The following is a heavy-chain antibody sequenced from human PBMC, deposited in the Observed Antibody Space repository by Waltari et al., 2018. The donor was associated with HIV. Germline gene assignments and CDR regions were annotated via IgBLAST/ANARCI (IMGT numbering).Heavy chain of an antibody. CDR3: ARGDGGFYLNDYFDP. CDR1: GESLKNYH. V-gene: IGHV4-34*01. CDR2: FSNAGTF. J-gene: IGHJ5*02. D-gene: IGHD1-1*01. Sequence: QVQLQQWGGGLLKPSETLSLTCAVYGESLKNYHWTWIRQAPGKGLDWIGEFSNAGTFNYSPSLKSRVTMSLDTSKSQFSLKMKSMTAADTAIYYCARGDGGFYLNDYFDPWGQGTLVTVSS.